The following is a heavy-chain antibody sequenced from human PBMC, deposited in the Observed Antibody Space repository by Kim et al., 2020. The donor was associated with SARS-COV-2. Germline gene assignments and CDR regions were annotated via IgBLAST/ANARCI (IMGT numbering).Heavy chain of an antibody. CDR1: GDSLSSDY. CDR2: IYTRGRT. CDR3: ASALGH. D-gene: IGHD3-16*02. J-gene: IGHJ4*02. V-gene: IGHV4-4*07. Sequence: SETLSLTCTVSGDSLSSDYWSWNRQPAGKGLEWIGRIYTRGRTNYNPSLQSRVTMSVDMSKNQFSLKLSSVTAADTAVYYCASALGHWGQGTLVTVSS.